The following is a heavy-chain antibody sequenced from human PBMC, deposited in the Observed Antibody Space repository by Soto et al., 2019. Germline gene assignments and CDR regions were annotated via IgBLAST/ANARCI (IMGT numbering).Heavy chain of an antibody. CDR3: ARDPPKVGGDY. V-gene: IGHV3-30-3*01. D-gene: IGHD3-3*01. Sequence: QVQLVESGGGVVQPGRSLRLSCAASGFTFSSYAMHWVRQAPGKGLEWVAVISYDGSNKYYADSVKGRFTISRDNSKNTRYLQMNSLRAEDTAVYYCARDPPKVGGDYWGQGTLVTVSS. CDR2: ISYDGSNK. J-gene: IGHJ4*02. CDR1: GFTFSSYA.